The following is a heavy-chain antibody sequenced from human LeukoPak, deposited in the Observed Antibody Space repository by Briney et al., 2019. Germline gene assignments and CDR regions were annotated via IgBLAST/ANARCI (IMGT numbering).Heavy chain of an antibody. Sequence: SETLSLTCTVSGGSISSYYWSWIRQPPGKGLEWIGYIYYSGSTNYNPSLKSRVTISVDTSKNQFSLKLSSVTAADTAVYYCARVRYYGTGNKNIGLYASLDYWGQGTLVTVSS. J-gene: IGHJ4*02. D-gene: IGHD3-10*01. CDR2: IYYSGST. V-gene: IGHV4-59*08. CDR3: ARVRYYGTGNKNIGLYASLDY. CDR1: GGSISSYY.